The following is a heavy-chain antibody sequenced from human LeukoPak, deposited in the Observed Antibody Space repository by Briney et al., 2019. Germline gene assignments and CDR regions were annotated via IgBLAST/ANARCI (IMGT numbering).Heavy chain of an antibody. D-gene: IGHD4-17*01. CDR1: GFTFSSYE. Sequence: GGFLRLSCAASGFTFSSYEMNSVRQAPGKGLEWVSYISSSGNTIYYADSVKGRFTISRDNAKNSLYLLMNSLRAEDTAVYYCARALRTVWGYYFDYWGQGTLVTVSS. V-gene: IGHV3-48*03. CDR2: ISSSGNTI. CDR3: ARALRTVWGYYFDY. J-gene: IGHJ4*02.